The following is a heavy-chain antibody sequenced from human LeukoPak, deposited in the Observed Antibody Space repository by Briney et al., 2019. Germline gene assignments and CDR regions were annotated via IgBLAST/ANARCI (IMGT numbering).Heavy chain of an antibody. CDR3: ARRSSSWKNWFDP. V-gene: IGHV4-59*01. J-gene: IGHJ5*02. CDR1: GGSIDSNS. CDR2: IYYGGTT. Sequence: NSSETLSLTCTVSGGSIDSNSWTWIRQPPGKGLEWIGYIYYGGTTNYNPSLKSRVTMSVDMSKNQFSLKLSSVTAADTAVYYCARRSSSWKNWFDPWGQGTLVTVSS. D-gene: IGHD6-13*01.